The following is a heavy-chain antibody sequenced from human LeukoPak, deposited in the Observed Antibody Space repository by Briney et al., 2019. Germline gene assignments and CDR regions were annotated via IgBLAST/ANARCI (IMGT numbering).Heavy chain of an antibody. CDR3: AKDGGWGSSWYYAFDI. CDR2: ISGNGGSA. J-gene: IGHJ3*02. Sequence: GGSLRLSCAASGFTFSSYAMSWVRQAPGKGLEWVSVISGNGGSAYHADSVKGRFTISRDNSKHTLYLQMNRLRVEDTAVYHCAKDGGWGSSWYYAFDIWGQGTMVTVSS. V-gene: IGHV3-23*01. CDR1: GFTFSSYA. D-gene: IGHD6-13*01.